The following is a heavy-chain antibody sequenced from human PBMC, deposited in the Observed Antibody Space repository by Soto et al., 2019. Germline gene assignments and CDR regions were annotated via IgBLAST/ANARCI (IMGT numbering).Heavy chain of an antibody. Sequence: QVQLVQSGAEEKKPGASVKVSCKASGYTFTSYVMHWVRQAPGQRLEWMGWINAGNGNTKYSQKFQGRVTITRDTSASTAHMELSSLRSEDTAVYYCARAWVVVTAPDYWGQGTLVTVSS. D-gene: IGHD2-21*02. J-gene: IGHJ4*02. CDR2: INAGNGNT. CDR1: GYTFTSYV. CDR3: ARAWVVVTAPDY. V-gene: IGHV1-3*05.